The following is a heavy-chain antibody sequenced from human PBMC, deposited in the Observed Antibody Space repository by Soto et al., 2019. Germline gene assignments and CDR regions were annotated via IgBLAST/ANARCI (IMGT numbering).Heavy chain of an antibody. D-gene: IGHD3-3*02. J-gene: IGHJ5*02. CDR1: GFTFSSYV. V-gene: IGHV3-23*01. CDR2: ISGSGGST. CDR3: AKDPPPPIFGVVIIIDNWFDP. Sequence: PGGSLRLSCAASGFTFSSYVMSWVRQAPGKGLDWVSAISGSGGSTYYADSVKGRFTISRDNSKNTLYLQMNSLRAEDTAVYYCAKDPPPPIFGVVIIIDNWFDPWGQGTLVTVSS.